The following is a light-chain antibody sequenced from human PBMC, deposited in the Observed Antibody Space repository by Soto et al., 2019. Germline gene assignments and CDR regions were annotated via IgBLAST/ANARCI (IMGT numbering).Light chain of an antibody. J-gene: IGLJ1*01. CDR2: NNN. CDR1: SSNIGSNT. CDR3: AAWDDSLNRNV. V-gene: IGLV1-44*01. Sequence: QYVLTQPPSSSGTPGQRATISCSGSSSNIGSNTVNWYQQLPGTAPKLLMYNNNERPSGVPDRFSGSKSGTSASLAISGLQSEDEADYYCAAWDDSLNRNVFGTGTKVTVL.